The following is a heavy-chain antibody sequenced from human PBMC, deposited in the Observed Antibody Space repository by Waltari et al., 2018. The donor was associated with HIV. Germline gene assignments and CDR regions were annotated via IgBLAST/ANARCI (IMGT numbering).Heavy chain of an antibody. CDR2: INPKSDGT. V-gene: IGHV1-2*02. CDR1: GYTFTGYY. D-gene: IGHD6-19*01. Sequence: QVQLVQSGAEVKKPGASVKVSCKASGYTFTGYYMHWVRQAPGQGLEWMGWINPKSDGTNYAQKFQGRVTMTRDTSTSTAYMELSRLRSDDTALYYCARDRIAVTGSYYYGMDVWGQVTTVTVSS. J-gene: IGHJ6*02. CDR3: ARDRIAVTGSYYYGMDV.